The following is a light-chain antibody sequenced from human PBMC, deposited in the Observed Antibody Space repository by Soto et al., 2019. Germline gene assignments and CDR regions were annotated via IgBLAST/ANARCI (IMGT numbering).Light chain of an antibody. J-gene: IGLJ1*01. CDR1: SSDVGGYNY. Sequence: QSVLTQPASVSDSPGQSITISCTGTSSDVGGYNYVSWYQHHPGKAPRLMIYDVSNRPSGVSNRFSGSKSGNTASLIISGLQAEDEADYYCSSYTGSTSYVLGTGTKVTVL. CDR2: DVS. CDR3: SSYTGSTSYV. V-gene: IGLV2-14*01.